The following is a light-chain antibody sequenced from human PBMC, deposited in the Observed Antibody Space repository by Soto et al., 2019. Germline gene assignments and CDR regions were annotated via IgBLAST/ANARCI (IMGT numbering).Light chain of an antibody. Sequence: QSVVTQEPSLTVSPGGTVTLTCGSNTGAVTSGHYPYWFQQKPGQAPRTLIFDTTIKHSWTPARFSGSLFGGKAALTLSGAQPEDEADYYCLLSFSAARPVFGGGTKLTVL. CDR3: LLSFSAARPV. CDR2: DTT. CDR1: TGAVTSGHY. J-gene: IGLJ3*02. V-gene: IGLV7-46*01.